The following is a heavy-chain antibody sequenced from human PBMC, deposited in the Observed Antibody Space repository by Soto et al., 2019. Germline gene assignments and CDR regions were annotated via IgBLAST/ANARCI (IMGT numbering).Heavy chain of an antibody. CDR2: ISAYNGNT. J-gene: IGHJ4*02. D-gene: IGHD1-26*01. V-gene: IGHV1-18*01. CDR3: AIRTNRETDWE. Sequence: QVQLVQSGAEVKKPGASVKVSCKTSGYTFTSYGISWVRQAPGQGLEWMGWISAYNGNTNYAHKLEGRVTMTTDTSTSTAYMELRSLRSDDTAVYSCAIRTNRETDWEWGQGTLVTVSS. CDR1: GYTFTSYG.